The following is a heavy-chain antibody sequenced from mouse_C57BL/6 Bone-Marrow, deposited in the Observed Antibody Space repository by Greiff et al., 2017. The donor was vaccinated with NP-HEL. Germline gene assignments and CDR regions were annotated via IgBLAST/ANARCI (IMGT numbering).Heavy chain of an antibody. V-gene: IGHV14-3*01. D-gene: IGHD1-1*01. Sequence: EVQLQQSVAELVRPGASVKLSCTASGFNIKNTYMHWVKQRPEQGLEWIGRIDPANGNTKYAPKFQGKATLTADTSSNTAYLQLSSLTSEDTAIYYCARWARPTVVPFAYWGQGTLVTVSA. CDR1: GFNIKNTY. CDR3: ARWARPTVVPFAY. J-gene: IGHJ3*01. CDR2: IDPANGNT.